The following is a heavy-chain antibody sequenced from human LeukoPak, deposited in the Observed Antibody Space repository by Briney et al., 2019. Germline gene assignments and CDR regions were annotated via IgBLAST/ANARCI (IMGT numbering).Heavy chain of an antibody. D-gene: IGHD3-10*01. CDR2: INPNSGGT. V-gene: IGHV1-2*06. CDR1: GYTFTGYY. J-gene: IGHJ5*02. Sequence: ASVKVSCKASGYTFTGYYLHWVRQAPGQGLEWMGRINPNSGGTNYAQKFQGRVTMTPDTSTSTASMELNRLTSDDTAVYYCAREPMVRDFNWFDPWGQGTLVTVSS. CDR3: AREPMVRDFNWFDP.